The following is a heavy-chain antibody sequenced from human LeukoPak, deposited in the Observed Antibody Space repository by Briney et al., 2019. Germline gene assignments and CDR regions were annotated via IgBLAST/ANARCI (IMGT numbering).Heavy chain of an antibody. CDR3: AKEGPTGTTKFGY. CDR1: GSTFSSYA. V-gene: IGHV3-23*01. D-gene: IGHD1-1*01. Sequence: PGGSLRLSCAASGSTFSSYAMSWLRQAPGKGLEWVSAISENGGTTYYADSVKGRPTISRDNSKNTLSLQLNSLRAEDTAVYYCAKEGPTGTTKFGYWGQGTLVTVSS. J-gene: IGHJ4*02. CDR2: ISENGGTT.